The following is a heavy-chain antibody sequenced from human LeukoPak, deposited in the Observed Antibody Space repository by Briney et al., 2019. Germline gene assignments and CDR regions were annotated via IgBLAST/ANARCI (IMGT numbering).Heavy chain of an antibody. CDR1: GGSISGFY. V-gene: IGHV4-59*01. J-gene: IGHJ5*02. CDR3: ARFGLAIPFDP. D-gene: IGHD2-21*01. Sequence: PGETLSLTCTVSGGSISGFYWSWIRQPPGKGLEWIGYIYYSGSTDYNPSLKSRATISVDTSKNQLSLNLSSVTAADTAVYYCARFGLAIPFDPWGQG. CDR2: IYYSGST.